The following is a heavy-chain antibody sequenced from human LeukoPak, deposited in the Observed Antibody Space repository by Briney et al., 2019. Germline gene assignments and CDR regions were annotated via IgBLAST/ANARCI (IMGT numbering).Heavy chain of an antibody. J-gene: IGHJ4*02. V-gene: IGHV4-31*03. CDR3: ARGHYYDSTPSGY. CDR2: IYYSGST. Sequence: SETLSLTCTVSGGSISSGGYYWSWIRQHPGKGLEWIGYIYYSGSTYYNPSLKSRVTISVDTSKNQFSLKLSSVTAADTAVYYCARGHYYDSTPSGYWGQGTLVTVSS. CDR1: GGSISSGGYY. D-gene: IGHD3-22*01.